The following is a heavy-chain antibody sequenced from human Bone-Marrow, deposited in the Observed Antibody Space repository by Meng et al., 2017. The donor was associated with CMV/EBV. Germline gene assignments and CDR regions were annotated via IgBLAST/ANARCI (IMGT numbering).Heavy chain of an antibody. CDR1: GFTFSSYS. Sequence: GGSLRLSCAASGFTFSSYSMNWVRQAPGKGLEWVSSISSSSSYIYYADSVKGRFTISRDNAKNSLYLQMNSLRAEDTAVYYCAREVVPGRSGYYHGMDVWGQGTTVTVSS. CDR3: AREVVPGRSGYYHGMDV. D-gene: IGHD2-2*01. J-gene: IGHJ6*02. V-gene: IGHV3-21*01. CDR2: ISSSSSYI.